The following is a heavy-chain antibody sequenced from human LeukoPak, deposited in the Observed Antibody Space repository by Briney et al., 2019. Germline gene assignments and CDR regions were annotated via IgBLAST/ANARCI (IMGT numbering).Heavy chain of an antibody. J-gene: IGHJ4*02. D-gene: IGHD6-19*01. CDR3: ARGGWHYLGY. V-gene: IGHV4-59*01. CDR1: GGSISSYY. Sequence: SETLSLTCIVSGGSISSYYWSWVRQSPGKGLEWIGYIYYSGSTNYNPSLRSRVTISLDTSKNQFSLKLSSVTAADTAVYYCARGGWHYLGYWGQGTLVTVSS. CDR2: IYYSGST.